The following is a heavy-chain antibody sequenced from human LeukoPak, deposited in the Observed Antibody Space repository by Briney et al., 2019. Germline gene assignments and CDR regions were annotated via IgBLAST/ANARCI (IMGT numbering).Heavy chain of an antibody. Sequence: PGGSLRLSCAASGFTFSGYWMSWVRQAPGKGLEWVANIKQDGSEIYYVDSVKGRFTISRDNAKNSLYLQMNSLRAEDTAVYYCAREYDSSGYYYYYYYYGMDVWGQGTTVTVSS. V-gene: IGHV3-7*01. CDR3: AREYDSSGYYYYYYYYGMDV. J-gene: IGHJ6*02. CDR1: GFTFSGYW. CDR2: IKQDGSEI. D-gene: IGHD3-22*01.